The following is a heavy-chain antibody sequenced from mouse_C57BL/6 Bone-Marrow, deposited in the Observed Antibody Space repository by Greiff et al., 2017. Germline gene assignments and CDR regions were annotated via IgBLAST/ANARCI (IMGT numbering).Heavy chain of an antibody. D-gene: IGHD2-5*01. CDR2: IHPNSGST. J-gene: IGHJ4*01. CDR3: ARRAIVTTRYYAMDY. Sequence: QVQLKQPGAELVKPGASVKLSCKASGYTFTSYWMHWVKQRPGQGLEWIGMIHPNSGSTNNNEKFKSKATLTVDKSSSTAYMQLSSLTSEDSAVYYCARRAIVTTRYYAMDYWGQGTSVTVSS. V-gene: IGHV1-64*01. CDR1: GYTFTSYW.